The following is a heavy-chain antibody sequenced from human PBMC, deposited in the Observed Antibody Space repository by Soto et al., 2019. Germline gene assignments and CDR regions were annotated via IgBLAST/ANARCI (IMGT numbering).Heavy chain of an antibody. CDR2: ISGSGGSS. V-gene: IGHV3-23*01. D-gene: IGHD5-12*01. J-gene: IGHJ4*02. Sequence: EVQLLESGGGLVQPGGSPRLSCAASGFTFSSYAMSWVRQAPGKGLEWVSAISGSGGSSYYADSVKGRFTISRDNSKNTLYLQMNSLRAEDTAVYYCAKWARYEYYFDYWGQGTLVTVSS. CDR1: GFTFSSYA. CDR3: AKWARYEYYFDY.